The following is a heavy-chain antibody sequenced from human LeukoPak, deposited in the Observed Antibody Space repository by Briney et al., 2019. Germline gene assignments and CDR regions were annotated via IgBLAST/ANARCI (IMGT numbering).Heavy chain of an antibody. Sequence: SETLSLTCTVSGYSIISDYYWGWIRQPPGKELEWIGSIYHTGTTYYNPSLRSRVTISVDTSKNQFSLKLNSMTAADTAVYYCARAHYSSFDYWGQGTLVTVSS. CDR1: GYSIISDYY. D-gene: IGHD3-22*01. J-gene: IGHJ4*02. V-gene: IGHV4-38-2*02. CDR3: ARAHYSSFDY. CDR2: IYHTGTT.